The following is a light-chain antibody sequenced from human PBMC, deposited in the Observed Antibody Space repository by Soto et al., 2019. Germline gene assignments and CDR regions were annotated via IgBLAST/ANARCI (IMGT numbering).Light chain of an antibody. V-gene: IGKV3-15*01. CDR2: DAS. CDR3: QQYNNWPPWT. J-gene: IGKJ1*01. CDR1: QSVSNN. Sequence: ILMTQSPATLSVSPGERATLSCRASQSVSNNLAWYQQKPGQAPRLLIFDASTRATGIPARFSGSGSGTEFTLTITGLQSEDFAVYYCQQYNNWPPWTFGQGTKLEI.